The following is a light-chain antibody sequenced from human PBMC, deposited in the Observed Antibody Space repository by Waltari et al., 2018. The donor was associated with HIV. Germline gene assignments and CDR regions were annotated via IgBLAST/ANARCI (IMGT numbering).Light chain of an antibody. CDR3: QQRNIWPLIT. Sequence: VLTQSPVSLSGSPGESATLSFRASHSIRSYLSWYQQKPDQTPRLFIYDASKRTTGIPARCGGSGAGTDFSRTVSSLEAEDFAVYYCQQRNIWPLITFGPGTTVDV. V-gene: IGKV3-11*01. CDR2: DAS. CDR1: HSIRSY. J-gene: IGKJ3*01.